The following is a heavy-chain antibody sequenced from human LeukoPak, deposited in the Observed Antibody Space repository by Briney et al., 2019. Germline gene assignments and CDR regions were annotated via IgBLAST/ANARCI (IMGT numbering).Heavy chain of an antibody. CDR1: GYSFTSYW. Sequence: GESLKISCKGSGYSFTSYWTSWVRQMPGKGLEWMGRIDPSDSYTNYSPSLQGHVTISADKSISTAYLQWSSLKASDTAMYYCAGLVGEAYCSSTSCYAGEYWGQGTLVTVSS. J-gene: IGHJ4*02. CDR3: AGLVGEAYCSSTSCYAGEY. V-gene: IGHV5-10-1*01. D-gene: IGHD2-2*01. CDR2: IDPSDSYT.